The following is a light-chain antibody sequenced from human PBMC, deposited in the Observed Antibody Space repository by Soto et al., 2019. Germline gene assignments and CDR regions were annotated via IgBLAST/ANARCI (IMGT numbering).Light chain of an antibody. V-gene: IGKV1-5*01. CDR3: QQYNSDSGT. Sequence: DIQMTQSPSTLSASVGDRVTITCRASQSISSWLAGYQQKPGKAPKLLIYDASSLGSGVPSRFSGSGSGTEFTLTVISLEPDDFATYYCQQYNSDSGTFGQGTKVEIK. CDR1: QSISSW. CDR2: DAS. J-gene: IGKJ1*01.